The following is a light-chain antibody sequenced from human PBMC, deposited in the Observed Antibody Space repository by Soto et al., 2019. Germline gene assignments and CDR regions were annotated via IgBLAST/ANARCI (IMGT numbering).Light chain of an antibody. CDR3: QQYNSYRWT. CDR2: DAS. V-gene: IGKV1-5*01. CDR1: QSITNR. J-gene: IGKJ1*01. Sequence: GDRVTITCRASQSITNRLAWYQQKPGKAPKVLIYDASNLEYGVPSRFSGSGSGTELTLTISSLQPDDFETYYCQQYNSYRWTFGQGTKVDIK.